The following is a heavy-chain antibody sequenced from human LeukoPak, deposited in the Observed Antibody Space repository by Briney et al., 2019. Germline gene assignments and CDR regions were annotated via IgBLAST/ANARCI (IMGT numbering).Heavy chain of an antibody. D-gene: IGHD4-17*01. V-gene: IGHV4-59*08. CDR1: RGSVKTYS. CDR2: VSYSGAA. Sequence: PSETLSLTCTVSRGSVKTYSWSWVRQPPGKGLEWIGYVSYSGAANYNPSLKSRVTISVDTSKNQFSLKLSSVTAADTAVYYCARHRDYGDPLDYWGQGTLVTVSS. CDR3: ARHRDYGDPLDY. J-gene: IGHJ4*02.